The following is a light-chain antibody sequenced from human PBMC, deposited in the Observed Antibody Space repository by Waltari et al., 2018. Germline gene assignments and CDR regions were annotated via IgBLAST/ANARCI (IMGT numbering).Light chain of an antibody. CDR2: ENI. V-gene: IGLV1-40*01. Sequence: SVLTQPPSVSGAPGQRVTISCTGSSSNFGAGYDVHWYQQLPGTAPKVLIYENINRPSGVPDRFSGSKSGTSASLAITGLQAEDEADYYCQSYDTGLKGYVFGTGTKVTVL. J-gene: IGLJ1*01. CDR3: QSYDTGLKGYV. CDR1: SSNFGAGYD.